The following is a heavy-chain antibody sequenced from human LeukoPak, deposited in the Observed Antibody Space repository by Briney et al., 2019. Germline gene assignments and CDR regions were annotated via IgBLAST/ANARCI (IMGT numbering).Heavy chain of an antibody. D-gene: IGHD3-10*01. J-gene: IGHJ1*01. CDR3: VKGVQGVRGSNSWEYFQH. CDR2: ISRDGAGT. V-gene: IGHV3-64D*06. CDR1: GFSFSSSA. Sequence: PGGSLRLSCLASGFSFSSSAMHWVRQAAGKGLGYVSAISRDGAGTYYADSVKDRVTISRDNSKNTLYLQMSSLTPEDTAVYYCVKGVQGVRGSNSWEYFQHWGQGTLVTVSS.